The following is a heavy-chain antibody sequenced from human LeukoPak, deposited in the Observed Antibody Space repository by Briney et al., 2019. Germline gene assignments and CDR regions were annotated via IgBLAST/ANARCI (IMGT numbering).Heavy chain of an antibody. D-gene: IGHD3/OR15-3a*01. V-gene: IGHV1-69*04. Sequence: ASVKVSCKASGGTFSSYAISWVRQAPGQGLEWMGRIIPILGIANYAQKFQGRVTITADKSTSTAYMELSSLRSEDTAVYYCARERADGLDAFDIWGQGTMVTVSS. J-gene: IGHJ3*02. CDR2: IIPILGIA. CDR1: GGTFSSYA. CDR3: ARERADGLDAFDI.